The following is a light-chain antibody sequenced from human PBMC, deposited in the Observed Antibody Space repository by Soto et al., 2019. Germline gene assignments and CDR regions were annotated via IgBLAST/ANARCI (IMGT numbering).Light chain of an antibody. J-gene: IGKJ3*01. CDR2: WAS. CDR3: QQYYDTPFT. CDR1: QSLLYSSNTKTY. V-gene: IGKV4-1*01. Sequence: DIVMTQSPDSLAVSLGERATINCKSRQSLLYSSNTKTYLAWFQQKPGQPPHLLIYWASIRESGVPDRFSGSGAGTDFTLTSSSLQAEDVAVYYCQQYYDTPFTCGPGTKVDIK.